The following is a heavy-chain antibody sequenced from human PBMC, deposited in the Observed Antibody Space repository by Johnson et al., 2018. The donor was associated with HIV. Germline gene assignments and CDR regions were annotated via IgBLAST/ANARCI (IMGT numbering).Heavy chain of an antibody. CDR1: GFTFSSYA. CDR2: ISYDGSNK. J-gene: IGHJ3*02. Sequence: VQLVESGGGVVQPGRSLRLSCAASGFTFSSYAMHWVRQAPGKGLEWVAVISYDGSNKYYADSVKGRFTVSRDNSKNTLYLHMKSLRAEDMAGYYCATPIVVVIANPRAFDIWGQGTMVTVSS. V-gene: IGHV3-30*04. CDR3: ATPIVVVIANPRAFDI. D-gene: IGHD2-21*01.